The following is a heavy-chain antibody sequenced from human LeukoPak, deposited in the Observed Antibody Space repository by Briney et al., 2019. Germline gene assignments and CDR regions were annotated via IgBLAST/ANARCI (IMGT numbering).Heavy chain of an antibody. D-gene: IGHD6-19*01. CDR1: GGSFSNYY. Sequence: SETLSLTCTVSGGSFSNYYWTWIRQSPGKGLECIGYIYYSGSTNYNPSLKSRVTISLDKSKNQFSLKLTSVTAADTAIYYCARGQWKLGNAFDIWAHGTMVTVSS. J-gene: IGHJ3*02. V-gene: IGHV4-59*01. CDR3: ARGQWKLGNAFDI. CDR2: IYYSGST.